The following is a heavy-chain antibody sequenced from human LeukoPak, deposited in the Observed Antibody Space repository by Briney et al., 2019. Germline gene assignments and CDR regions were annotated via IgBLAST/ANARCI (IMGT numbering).Heavy chain of an antibody. J-gene: IGHJ6*02. CDR1: GFTFSDYY. CDR2: ISGSGSTI. Sequence: GGSLRLSCAASGFTFSDYYMSWIRQAPGKGLEWVSYISGSGSTIYYADSVKGRFTISRDNAKNSLYLQMNSLRAEDTAVYYCARGDDYDFWSGYSKGPYYYYGMDVWGQGTTVTVSS. CDR3: ARGDDYDFWSGYSKGPYYYYGMDV. D-gene: IGHD3-3*01. V-gene: IGHV3-11*01.